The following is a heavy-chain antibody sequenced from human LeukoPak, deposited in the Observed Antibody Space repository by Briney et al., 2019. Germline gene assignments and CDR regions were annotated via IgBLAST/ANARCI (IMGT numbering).Heavy chain of an antibody. CDR2: FYVGGAT. V-gene: IGHV3-53*01. CDR1: GFSVTNNY. CDR3: ARGDGYNFFDY. D-gene: IGHD5-24*01. Sequence: GKSLRLSCAVSGFSVTNNYMSWVRQAPGKGLEWVSVFYVGGATYYADPVKGRFTISRDNSENTLYLQMKSLRAEDTAVYYCARGDGYNFFDYWGQGTLVTVSS. J-gene: IGHJ4*02.